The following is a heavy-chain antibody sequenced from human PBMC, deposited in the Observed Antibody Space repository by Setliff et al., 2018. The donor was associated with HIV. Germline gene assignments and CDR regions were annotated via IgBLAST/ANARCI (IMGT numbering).Heavy chain of an antibody. CDR1: GYTFTGYF. Sequence: GASVKVSCKASGYTFTGYFIHWVRQAPGQGLEWMAWINPKNGGTNYAQQFQGRVTVTRGTSITMAYMELSRLTSDDTAVYYCALQYDDTSGYYNNWGQGTLVTVSS. J-gene: IGHJ4*02. CDR3: ALQYDDTSGYYNN. CDR2: INPKNGGT. D-gene: IGHD3-22*01. V-gene: IGHV1-2*02.